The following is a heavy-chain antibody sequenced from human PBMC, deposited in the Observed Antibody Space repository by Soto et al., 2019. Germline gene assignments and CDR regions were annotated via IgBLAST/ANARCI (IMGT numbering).Heavy chain of an antibody. CDR2: IYSTGST. D-gene: IGHD3-22*01. Sequence: QVQLQESGPRLVKPSETLSLSCTVSGGSIKNYYWSWIRQPAGKGLEWIGRIYSTGSTNYNASLKSRVTMSVDTANNQCALRLRSVTAADTAVYYCARDEYYDSNNWFDTWGQGTLVTVSS. V-gene: IGHV4-4*07. J-gene: IGHJ5*02. CDR1: GGSIKNYY. CDR3: ARDEYYDSNNWFDT.